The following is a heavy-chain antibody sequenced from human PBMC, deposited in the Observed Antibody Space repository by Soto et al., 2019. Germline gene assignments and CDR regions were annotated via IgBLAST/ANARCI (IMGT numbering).Heavy chain of an antibody. D-gene: IGHD6-19*01. Sequence: QVQLQESGPGLVKPSETLSLTCTVSGGSISSYYWSWIRQPPGKGLESIGYNYYSGSTNYHPSLKSRVTIAVDTSKNQFSLKLSSVTAADTAVYYCARHVQWLVTFDYWGQGTLVTVSS. CDR1: GGSISSYY. CDR2: NYYSGST. CDR3: ARHVQWLVTFDY. V-gene: IGHV4-59*08. J-gene: IGHJ4*02.